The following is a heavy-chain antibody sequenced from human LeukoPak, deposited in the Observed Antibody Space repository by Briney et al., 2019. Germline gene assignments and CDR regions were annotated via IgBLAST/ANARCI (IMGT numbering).Heavy chain of an antibody. Sequence: SETLSLTCAVYGGSFSGYYLSWIRQPPGKGLEWIGEINHSGSTNYNPTLKGRVTISVDTSKNQFSMKLSSVTAEDTAVYYCARTRRSGMAARLLAYAMDVWGQGTTVTVSS. CDR3: ARTRRSGMAARLLAYAMDV. CDR2: INHSGST. V-gene: IGHV4-34*01. D-gene: IGHD1-26*01. J-gene: IGHJ6*02. CDR1: GGSFSGYY.